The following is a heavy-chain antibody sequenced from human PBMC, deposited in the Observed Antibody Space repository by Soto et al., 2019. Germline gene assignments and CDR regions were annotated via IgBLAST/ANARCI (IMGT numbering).Heavy chain of an antibody. CDR1: GGSISSYY. CDR3: ARDHSDSSCTYDAFGI. Sequence: QVQLQESGPGLVKPSETLSLTCTVSGGSISSYYWSWIRQPPGKGLEWIGYIYYSGSTNYNPSLKSRVTIKVDTSKNQFSLKLSSVTAADTAVYYCARDHSDSSCTYDAFGIWGQGTMVTVSS. CDR2: IYYSGST. V-gene: IGHV4-59*01. J-gene: IGHJ3*02. D-gene: IGHD3-22*01.